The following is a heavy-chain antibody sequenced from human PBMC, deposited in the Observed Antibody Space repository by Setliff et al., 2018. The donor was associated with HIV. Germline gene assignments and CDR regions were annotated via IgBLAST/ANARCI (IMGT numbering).Heavy chain of an antibody. J-gene: IGHJ5*02. CDR2: ISPNSGGT. CDR1: GYTFTGYY. V-gene: IGHV1-2*06. CDR3: ARGYGSGSYYNWFDP. D-gene: IGHD3-10*01. Sequence: ASVKVSCKASGYTFTGYYMHWVRQAPGQGLEWMGRISPNSGGTNYAQKFQGRVTMTRDTSISTAYMELSRLRSDDTAVYYCARGYGSGSYYNWFDPWGQGTLVTVA.